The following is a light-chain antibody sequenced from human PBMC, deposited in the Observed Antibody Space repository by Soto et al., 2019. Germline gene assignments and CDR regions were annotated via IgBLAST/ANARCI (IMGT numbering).Light chain of an antibody. CDR3: QQYYSYSWT. V-gene: IGKV1-5*03. Sequence: DIQMTQFPSTLSASVGDRVTITCRASQSLNNWLAWYQQKPGNAPKLLIYKASNLESGVPSRFSGSGSGTEFTLTISSLQPDDLATYYCQQYYSYSWTFGQGTKVEIK. CDR2: KAS. CDR1: QSLNNW. J-gene: IGKJ1*01.